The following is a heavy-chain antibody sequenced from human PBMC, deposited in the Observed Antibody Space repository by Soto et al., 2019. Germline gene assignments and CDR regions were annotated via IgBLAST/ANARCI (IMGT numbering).Heavy chain of an antibody. J-gene: IGHJ4*02. CDR2: INHSGST. D-gene: IGHD2-15*01. CDR3: ATTRWWQRFDY. CDR1: GGSFSGYY. V-gene: IGHV4-34*01. Sequence: SETLSLTCAVYGGSFSGYYWSWIRQPPGKGLEWIGEINHSGSTNYNPSLKRRVTISVDTSKNQFSLKLSSVTAADTAVYYCATTRWWQRFDYWGQGTLVTVSS.